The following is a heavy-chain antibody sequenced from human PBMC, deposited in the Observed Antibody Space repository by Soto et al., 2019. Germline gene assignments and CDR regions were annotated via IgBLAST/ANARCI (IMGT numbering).Heavy chain of an antibody. CDR3: ARVLVVADAFDI. CDR1: GGSISSYY. J-gene: IGHJ3*02. D-gene: IGHD2-15*01. Sequence: QVQLQESGPGLVKPSETLSLTCTVSGGSISSYYWSWIRQPPGKGLEWIGYIYYSGSTNYNPSLKSRVTMSVDTSKNQFALKLSSVTAADTAVYYCARVLVVADAFDIWGQGTMVTVSS. V-gene: IGHV4-59*01. CDR2: IYYSGST.